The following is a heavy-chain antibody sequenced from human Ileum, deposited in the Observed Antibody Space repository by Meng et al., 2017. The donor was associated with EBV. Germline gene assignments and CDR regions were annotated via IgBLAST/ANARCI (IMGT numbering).Heavy chain of an antibody. CDR2: ISAYNGNT. CDR3: ARDRQCGY. Sequence: HVQLDKSRTEVKKPGASVKVSCTASGYTFANYRIPWVRQDPGQGLEWMGWISAYNGNTNYAQTLKGRVTMTTDTSTSTAYMELRSLRSDDTAVYYCARDRQCGYWGQGTLVTVSS. CDR1: GYTFANYR. J-gene: IGHJ4*02. D-gene: IGHD6-19*01. V-gene: IGHV1-18*04.